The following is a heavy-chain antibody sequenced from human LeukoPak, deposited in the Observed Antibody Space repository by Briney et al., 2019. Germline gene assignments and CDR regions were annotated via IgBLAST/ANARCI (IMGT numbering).Heavy chain of an antibody. CDR2: IYSGGST. CDR3: ARVPGTRARGNWFDP. V-gene: IGHV3-53*05. D-gene: IGHD6-6*01. J-gene: IGHJ5*02. Sequence: GGSLRLSCAASGFTASSDYMSWVRQAPGKGREWVSVIYSGGSTYYADSVKGRFTISRDNSKNTLSLQMNSLRLEDTAMYYCARVPGTRARGNWFDPWGQGTLVTVSS. CDR1: GFTASSDY.